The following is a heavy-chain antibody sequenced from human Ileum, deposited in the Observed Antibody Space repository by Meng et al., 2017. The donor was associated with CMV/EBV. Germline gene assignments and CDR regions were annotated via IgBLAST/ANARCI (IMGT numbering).Heavy chain of an antibody. Sequence: SLKISCVASGFTFDDYAMHWVRQVSGKGLEWVTSISWNSGNIDYADSVKGRFTISRDNAKNSLYLQMNSLRAEDTALYYCARPMKRKERLRMSCLHWGQGTLVTVSS. CDR1: GFTFDDYA. CDR2: ISWNSGNI. V-gene: IGHV3-9*01. J-gene: IGHJ4*02. D-gene: IGHD6-25*01. CDR3: ARPMKRKERLRMSCLH.